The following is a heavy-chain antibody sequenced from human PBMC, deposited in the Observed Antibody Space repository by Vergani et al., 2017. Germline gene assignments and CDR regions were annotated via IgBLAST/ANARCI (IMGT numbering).Heavy chain of an antibody. V-gene: IGHV1-3*01. D-gene: IGHD2-15*01. CDR1: GYTFTSYA. Sequence: QVQLVQSGAEVKKPGASVKVSCKASGYTFTSYAMHWVRQAPGQRLEWMGWINAGNGNTKYSQKFQGRVTITRDTSASTAYMELSSLRSEDTAVDYCARAVVVAAPDAFDIWGQGTMVTVSS. J-gene: IGHJ3*02. CDR2: INAGNGNT. CDR3: ARAVVVAAPDAFDI.